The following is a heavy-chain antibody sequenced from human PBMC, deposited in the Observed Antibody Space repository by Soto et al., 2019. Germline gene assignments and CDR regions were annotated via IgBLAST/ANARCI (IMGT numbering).Heavy chain of an antibody. J-gene: IGHJ6*02. CDR1: GDSIGGYY. Sequence: SHTLSLPSTVAGDSIGGYYWRWIRKHPGKGLEWIGYTFYSGSTKYNPSLKSRATISVDRSKTHFSLNLSSVTAADTAVYYCARDKGRYDPGMDVWGHGTTVT. CDR3: ARDKGRYDPGMDV. CDR2: TFYSGST. D-gene: IGHD3-9*01. V-gene: IGHV4-59*01.